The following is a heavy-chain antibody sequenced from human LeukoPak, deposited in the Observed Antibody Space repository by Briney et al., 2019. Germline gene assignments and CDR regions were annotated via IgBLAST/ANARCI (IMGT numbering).Heavy chain of an antibody. CDR2: TYYRSKWYN. D-gene: IGHD6-13*01. J-gene: IGHJ4*02. Sequence: SQTLSLTCAISGDSVSSNSAAWNWIRQSPSRGLEWLGRTYYRSKWYNDYAVSVKSRITINPDTSKNQFSLQLNSVTPEDTAVYYCAREEYSSSWYPYYFDYWGQGTLVTVSS. CDR1: GDSVSSNSAA. V-gene: IGHV6-1*01. CDR3: AREEYSSSWYPYYFDY.